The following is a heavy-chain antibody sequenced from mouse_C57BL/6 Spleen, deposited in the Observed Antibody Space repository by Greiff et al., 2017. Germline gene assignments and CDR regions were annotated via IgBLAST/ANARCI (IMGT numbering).Heavy chain of an antibody. D-gene: IGHD1-1*01. J-gene: IGHJ2*01. Sequence: QVQLQQSGPELVKPGASVKLSCKASGYTFTSYDINWVKQRPGQGLEWIGWIYPRDGSTKYNEKLKGKATLTVDTSSSPAYRKLHSLTSEDSAVYFCTRETTVVANYFDNWGQGTTLTVSS. CDR3: TRETTVVANYFDN. V-gene: IGHV1-85*01. CDR1: GYTFTSYD. CDR2: IYPRDGST.